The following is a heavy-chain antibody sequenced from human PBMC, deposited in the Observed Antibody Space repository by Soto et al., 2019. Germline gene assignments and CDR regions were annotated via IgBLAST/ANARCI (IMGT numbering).Heavy chain of an antibody. V-gene: IGHV3-30-3*01. CDR3: ATDPVAVTGSFIDS. Sequence: GGSLRLSCAASGFTFSAYAFHWVRQAPGKGLEWLSVISYDGRETHYADSVEGRFIISRDSSEKTAYLQMNSLRGDDTAVYFCATDPVAVTGSFIDSWGQGTLVTVSS. J-gene: IGHJ4*02. CDR2: ISYDGRET. CDR1: GFTFSAYA. D-gene: IGHD2-21*02.